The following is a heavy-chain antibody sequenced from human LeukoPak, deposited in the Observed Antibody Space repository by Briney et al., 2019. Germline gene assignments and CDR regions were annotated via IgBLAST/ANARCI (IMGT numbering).Heavy chain of an antibody. CDR2: IKQDGSEK. Sequence: GGSLRLSCAASGFTFSSYWMSWVRQAPGKGLEWVANIKQDGSEKYYVDSVKGRFTISRDNSKNTLYLQMNSLRAEDTAVYYCAKVDPRGRGNNLDAFHIWGQGTMVTVSS. V-gene: IGHV3-7*03. D-gene: IGHD5-18*01. CDR1: GFTFSSYW. CDR3: AKVDPRGRGNNLDAFHI. J-gene: IGHJ3*02.